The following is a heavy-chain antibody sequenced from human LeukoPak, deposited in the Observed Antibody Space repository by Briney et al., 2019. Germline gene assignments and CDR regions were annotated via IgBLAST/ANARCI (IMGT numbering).Heavy chain of an antibody. CDR1: GGSISSGDCY. CDR2: IYYSGST. D-gene: IGHD3-10*01. V-gene: IGHV4-30-4*01. Sequence: NPSGTLSLTCTVSGGSISSGDCYWSWIRQPPGKGLEWIGYIYYSGSTYYNPSLKSRVTISVDTSKNQFSLKLSSVTAADTAVYYCARDRADYYYGSGSPIGFDYWGQGTLVTVSS. J-gene: IGHJ4*02. CDR3: ARDRADYYYGSGSPIGFDY.